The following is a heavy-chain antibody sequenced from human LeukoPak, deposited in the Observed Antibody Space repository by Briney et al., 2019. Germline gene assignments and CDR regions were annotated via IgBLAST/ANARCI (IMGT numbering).Heavy chain of an antibody. CDR3: ARGPLWFGSYYYYYYMDV. V-gene: IGHV1-2*02. J-gene: IGHJ6*03. CDR2: INPNSGGT. CDR1: GYTFTGYY. Sequence: GASVKVSCKASGYTFTGYYMHWVRQAPGQGLEWMGWINPNSGGTNYAQKFQGRVTMTRDTSISTAYMELSRLRSDDTAVYYCARGPLWFGSYYYYYYMDVWGKGTTVTVSS. D-gene: IGHD3-10*01.